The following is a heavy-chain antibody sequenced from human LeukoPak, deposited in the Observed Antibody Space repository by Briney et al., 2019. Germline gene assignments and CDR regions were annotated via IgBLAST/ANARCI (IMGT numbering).Heavy chain of an antibody. CDR2: ISGSGNT. J-gene: IGHJ4*02. Sequence: GGSLRLSRAASGFTLSSYAMSWVRQAPGKGLEWVSAISGSGNTYHADSVKGRFTISRDSSKNTLFLQMNRLRPEDAAVYYCAKAPVTTCRGAYCYPFDYWGQGTLVTVSS. CDR3: AKAPVTTCRGAYCYPFDY. V-gene: IGHV3-23*01. CDR1: GFTLSSYA. D-gene: IGHD2-21*01.